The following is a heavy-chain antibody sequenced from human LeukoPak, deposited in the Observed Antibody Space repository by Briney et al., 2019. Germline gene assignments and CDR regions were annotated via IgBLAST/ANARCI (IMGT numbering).Heavy chain of an antibody. D-gene: IGHD2-15*01. J-gene: IGHJ5*02. V-gene: IGHV1-18*01. CDR2: ITPYTGHT. CDR1: GYSFTNSG. CDR3: ARDRLRLGYERANWFDP. Sequence: ASVKVSCKASGYSFTNSGITWVRQAPGQGLEWMGWITPYTGHTNYAQKFQGRVTMTTDTSTSTAYMELRSLRSDDTAMYYCARDRLRLGYERANWFDPWGQGTLVTVSS.